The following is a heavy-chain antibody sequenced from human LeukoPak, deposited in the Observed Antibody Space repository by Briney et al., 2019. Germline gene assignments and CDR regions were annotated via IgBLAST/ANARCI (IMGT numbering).Heavy chain of an antibody. CDR3: TTDSDTANDY. Sequence: GGSLRLSCAPSRFTFSNAWMSWVRHAPRKGLEWGGRIKSKTDGGTTNYAAPVKRRFTISRDDSKKTLYLQMTSLKTEETAVYYCTTDSDTANDYWGKGPLVTVSS. D-gene: IGHD5-18*01. V-gene: IGHV3-15*06. J-gene: IGHJ4*02. CDR1: RFTFSNAW. CDR2: IKSKTDGGTT.